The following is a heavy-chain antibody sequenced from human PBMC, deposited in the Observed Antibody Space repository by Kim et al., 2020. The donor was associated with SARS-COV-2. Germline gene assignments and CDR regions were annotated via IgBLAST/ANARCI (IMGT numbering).Heavy chain of an antibody. CDR3: ARKLYYYDTKGYYGWFDP. V-gene: IGHV4-39*01. J-gene: IGHJ5*02. CDR2: MYYNGTT. CDR1: GGSISSSRYY. Sequence: SETLSLTCTVSGGSISSSRYYWGWFRQPPGKGLEWIGNMYYNGTTYYNPSLKSRVTMSVDTSKNQFSLKLTSVTAADTALYYCARKLYYYDTKGYYGWFDPWGQGTLVTVSS. D-gene: IGHD3-22*01.